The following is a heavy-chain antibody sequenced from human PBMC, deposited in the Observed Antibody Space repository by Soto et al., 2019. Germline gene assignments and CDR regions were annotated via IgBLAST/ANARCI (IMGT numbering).Heavy chain of an antibody. V-gene: IGHV4-30-2*01. D-gene: IGHD3-22*01. CDR3: ARVGYYYDSSGYSHDAFDI. J-gene: IGHJ3*02. Sequence: SETLSLTCAVSGGSISSGGYSWSWIRQPPGKGLEWIGYIYHSGSTYYNPSLKSRVTISVDRSKNQFSLKLSSVTAADTAVYYCARVGYYYDSSGYSHDAFDIWGQGTMVTVSS. CDR1: GGSISSGGYS. CDR2: IYHSGST.